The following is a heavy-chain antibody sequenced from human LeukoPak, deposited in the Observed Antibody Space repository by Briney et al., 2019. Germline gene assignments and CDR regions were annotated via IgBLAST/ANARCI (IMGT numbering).Heavy chain of an antibody. Sequence: SETLSLTCTVSGGSISSYYWSWIRQPPGKGLEWIGYIYYSGSTNYNPSLKSRVTISVDTSKNQFSLKLSSVTAADTAVYYCARGQFVVVPAAMGGWFDPWGQGTLVTVSS. CDR1: GGSISSYY. CDR3: ARGQFVVVPAAMGGWFDP. V-gene: IGHV4-59*01. J-gene: IGHJ5*02. D-gene: IGHD2-2*01. CDR2: IYYSGST.